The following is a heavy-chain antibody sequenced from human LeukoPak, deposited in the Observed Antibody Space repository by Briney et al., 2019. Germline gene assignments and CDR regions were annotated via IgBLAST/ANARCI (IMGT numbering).Heavy chain of an antibody. CDR2: ISGSGGST. D-gene: IGHD2-15*01. J-gene: IGHJ5*02. CDR3: AKMGRYCSGGSCYLEPNWFEP. CDR1: GFTFSSYA. Sequence: PGGSLRLSCAASGFTFSSYAMSWVRQAPGKGLEWVSAISGSGGSTYYADSVKGRFTISRDNSKNTLYLQMNSLRAEDTAVYYCAKMGRYCSGGSCYLEPNWFEPWGQGTLVTVSS. V-gene: IGHV3-23*01.